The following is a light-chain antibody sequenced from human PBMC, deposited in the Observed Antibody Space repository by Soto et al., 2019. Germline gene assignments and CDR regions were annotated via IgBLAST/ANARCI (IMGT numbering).Light chain of an antibody. J-gene: IGLJ3*02. V-gene: IGLV2-11*01. CDR1: SSDVGGYNY. CDR3: CSYAGSNTWL. Sequence: QSALTQPRSVSGSPGQSVAISCTGTSSDVGGYNYVSWYQQHPGKAPKLIIYDVTKWPSEVPDRFSGSKSGNTASLTISGHQADDEADYYCCSYAGSNTWLFGGGTKLTVL. CDR2: DVT.